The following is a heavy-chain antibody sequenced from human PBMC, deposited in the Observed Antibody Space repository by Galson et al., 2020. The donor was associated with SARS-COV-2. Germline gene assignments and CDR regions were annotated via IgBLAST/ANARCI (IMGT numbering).Heavy chain of an antibody. CDR2: IYSGGST. J-gene: IGHJ6*02. CDR1: RFTVSSNY. V-gene: IGHV3-66*01. CDR3: ARDAAYRGMDV. D-gene: IGHD2-21*01. Sequence: TGGSLRLSCAASRFTVSSNYMSWVRQAPGKGLEWVSVIYSGGSTYYADSVKGRFTISRDNSKNTLYLQMNSLRAEDTAVYYCARDAAYRGMDVWGQGTTVTVSS.